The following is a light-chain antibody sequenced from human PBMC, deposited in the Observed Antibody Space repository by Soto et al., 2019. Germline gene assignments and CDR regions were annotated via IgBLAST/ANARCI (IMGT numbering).Light chain of an antibody. CDR2: EVD. J-gene: IGLJ3*02. V-gene: IGLV2-14*01. Sequence: QSVLTQPASVSGSPGQSISISFTGSSSDVGAYNYVAWYQQKPGKAPKLLIYEVDNRPSGISHRFSGSKSGNTASLTIAGLQTEDEADYYCRSYTVINTAVFGGGTKLTVL. CDR3: RSYTVINTAV. CDR1: SSDVGAYNY.